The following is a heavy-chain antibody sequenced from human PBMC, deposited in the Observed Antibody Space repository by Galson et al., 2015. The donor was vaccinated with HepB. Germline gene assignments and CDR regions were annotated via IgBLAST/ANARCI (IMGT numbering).Heavy chain of an antibody. CDR1: GFTFSNYA. Sequence: SLRLSCAAPGFTFSNYAMHWVRQAPGKGLEWVALISYDGSNKYYADSVKGRFTISRDNSKNTLFLQMSSLRAEDTAVYYCAKGGLSSYYYVDVCGEGTTVTVSS. D-gene: IGHD1-26*01. CDR2: ISYDGSNK. V-gene: IGHV3-30-3*01. J-gene: IGHJ6*03. CDR3: AKGGLSSYYYVDV.